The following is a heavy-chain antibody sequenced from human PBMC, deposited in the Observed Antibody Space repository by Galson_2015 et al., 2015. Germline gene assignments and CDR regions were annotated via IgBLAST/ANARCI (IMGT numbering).Heavy chain of an antibody. CDR2: IKQDGSEK. V-gene: IGHV3-7*03. CDR1: GFTFSSYW. CDR3: ARDVRIGLYYYDGMDV. D-gene: IGHD2-15*01. J-gene: IGHJ6*02. Sequence: SLRLSCAASGFTFSSYWMSWVRQAPGKGLEWVANIKQDGSEKYYADSVKGRFTISRDNSKNSLYLQMNSLRAEDTAVYYCARDVRIGLYYYDGMDVWGQGTTVTVSS.